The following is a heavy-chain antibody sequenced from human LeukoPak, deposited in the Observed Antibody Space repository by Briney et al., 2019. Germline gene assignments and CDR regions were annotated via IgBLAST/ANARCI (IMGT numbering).Heavy chain of an antibody. V-gene: IGHV1-2*02. D-gene: IGHD3-3*01. Sequence: GASVKVSCKASGYTFTGYYMHWVRQAPGQGLEWMGWINTNSGGTNYAQKFQGRVTMTRDTSISTAYMELSRLRSDDTAVYYCARVITIFGVVPGDYWGQGTLVTVSS. J-gene: IGHJ4*02. CDR3: ARVITIFGVVPGDY. CDR2: INTNSGGT. CDR1: GYTFTGYY.